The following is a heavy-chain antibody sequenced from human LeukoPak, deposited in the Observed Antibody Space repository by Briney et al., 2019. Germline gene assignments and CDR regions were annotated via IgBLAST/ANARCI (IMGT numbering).Heavy chain of an antibody. V-gene: IGHV4-30-4*08. J-gene: IGHJ4*02. CDR2: IYYSGST. CDR1: GGSISSGGYY. CDR3: ARVKSGTVTEPDFDY. Sequence: SGTLSLTCTVSGGSISSGGYYWSWIRQHPGKGLEWIGYIYYSGSTYYNPSLKSGVTISVDTSKNQFSLRLSSVTAADTAVYYCARVKSGTVTEPDFDYWGQGTLVTVSS. D-gene: IGHD4-17*01.